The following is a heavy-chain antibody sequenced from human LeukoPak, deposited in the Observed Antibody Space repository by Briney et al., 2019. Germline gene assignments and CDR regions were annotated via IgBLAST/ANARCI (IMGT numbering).Heavy chain of an antibody. CDR1: GFTFSTFT. CDR2: ISVSGGST. CDR3: AKDRRWQTTVDAFDI. V-gene: IGHV3-23*01. D-gene: IGHD4-17*01. Sequence: PGGSLRLSCAASGFTFSTFTMNWVRQAPGKGLEWVSTISVSGGSTYYADSVKGRFTISRDNSKNTLYLQANSLRAEDTAVYYCAKDRRWQTTVDAFDIWGQGTTVTVSS. J-gene: IGHJ3*02.